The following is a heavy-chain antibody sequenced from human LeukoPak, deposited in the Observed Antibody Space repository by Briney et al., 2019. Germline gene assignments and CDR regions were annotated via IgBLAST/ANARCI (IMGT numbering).Heavy chain of an antibody. Sequence: SETLSLTCAVYGGSFSGYYWSWIRQPPGKGLEWIGEINHSGSTNYNPSLKSRVTISVDTSKNQFSLKLSSVTAADTAVYYCASRIVVVPAAMVHWFDPWGQGTLVTVSS. CDR2: INHSGST. CDR3: ASRIVVVPAAMVHWFDP. V-gene: IGHV4-34*01. J-gene: IGHJ5*02. D-gene: IGHD2-2*01. CDR1: GGSFSGYY.